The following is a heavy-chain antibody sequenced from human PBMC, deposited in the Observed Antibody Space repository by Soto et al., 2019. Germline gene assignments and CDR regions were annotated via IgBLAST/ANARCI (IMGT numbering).Heavy chain of an antibody. V-gene: IGHV4-31*03. Sequence: QVQLQESGPGLVKPSQTLSLTCTVSGGSISSGGYYWSWIRQHPGKGLEWIGYIYYSGSTYYNPSLKRGVTISVDTSKNQFSLKLSSVTAADTAVYYCARERRDIVVVPAAATFDPWGQGTLVTVSS. CDR1: GGSISSGGYY. CDR3: ARERRDIVVVPAAATFDP. J-gene: IGHJ5*02. D-gene: IGHD2-2*01. CDR2: IYYSGST.